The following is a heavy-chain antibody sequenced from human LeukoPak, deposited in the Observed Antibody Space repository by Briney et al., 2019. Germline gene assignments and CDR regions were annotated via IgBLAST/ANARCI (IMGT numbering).Heavy chain of an antibody. V-gene: IGHV3-11*01. CDR2: ISSSGSTI. D-gene: IGHD6-19*01. Sequence: GGSLRLSCAASGFTFSDYYMSWLRQAPGKGLEWVSYISSSGSTIYYADSVKGRFTISRDNAKNSLYLQMNSLRAEDTAVYYCARPNRSGWYIDYWGQGTLVTVSS. CDR3: ARPNRSGWYIDY. CDR1: GFTFSDYY. J-gene: IGHJ4*02.